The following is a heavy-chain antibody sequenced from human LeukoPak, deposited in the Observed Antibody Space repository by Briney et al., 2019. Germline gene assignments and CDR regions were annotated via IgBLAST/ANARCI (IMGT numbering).Heavy chain of an antibody. CDR2: ISGSGDRT. D-gene: IGHD6-6*01. CDR1: GFIFSNYA. V-gene: IGHV3-23*01. Sequence: HAGGSLRLSCAASGFIFSNYAMSWVRQPPGKGLEWVSGISGSGDRTYNADSDSVKGRFTISRDNSKNTLFLQMNSLGAEGTAVYYCAKGRGLYSSSSNYWGQGTLVTVSS. J-gene: IGHJ4*02. CDR3: AKGRGLYSSSSNY.